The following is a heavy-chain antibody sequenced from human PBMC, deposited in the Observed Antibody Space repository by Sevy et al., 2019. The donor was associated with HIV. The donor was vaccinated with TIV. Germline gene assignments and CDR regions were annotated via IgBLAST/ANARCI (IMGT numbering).Heavy chain of an antibody. D-gene: IGHD6-19*01. CDR3: ARVSSIAVAGTPHFDY. CDR2: ISAYNGNT. J-gene: IGHJ4*02. CDR1: GYTFTSYG. V-gene: IGHV1-18*01. Sequence: ASVKVSCKASGYTFTSYGINWVRQAPGQGLEWMGWISAYNGNTNYAQKLQGRVTMTTDTSTSTAYMELRSLRSDDTAVYYCARVSSIAVAGTPHFDYWGQGTLVTVSS.